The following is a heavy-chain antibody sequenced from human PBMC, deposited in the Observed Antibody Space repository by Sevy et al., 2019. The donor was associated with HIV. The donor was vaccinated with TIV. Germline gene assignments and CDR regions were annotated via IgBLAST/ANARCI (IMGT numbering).Heavy chain of an antibody. D-gene: IGHD4-4*01. CDR2: ISPSGGSV. CDR1: GFIFNSYV. Sequence: GGSLRLSCAASGFIFNSYVMNWVRQAPGKGLEWVSGISPSGGSVYYRDSVKGRFTISRDNSRNTQYLEMNSLRADDTAEYYCQAVTTAGRDYWGQGTLVTVSS. J-gene: IGHJ4*02. CDR3: QAVTTAGRDY. V-gene: IGHV3-23*01.